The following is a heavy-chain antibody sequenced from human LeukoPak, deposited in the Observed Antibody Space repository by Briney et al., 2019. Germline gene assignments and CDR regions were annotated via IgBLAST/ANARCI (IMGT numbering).Heavy chain of an antibody. Sequence: PSETLSLTCTVSGGSLSSGDYYWSWIRQPPGKGLEWIGYIYYSGSTYYNPSLKSRVTISVDTSKNQFSLKLSSVTAADTAVYYCARVLSAANAADYWGQGTLVTVSS. J-gene: IGHJ4*02. CDR2: IYYSGST. D-gene: IGHD6-13*01. CDR3: ARVLSAANAADY. V-gene: IGHV4-30-4*08. CDR1: GGSLSSGDYY.